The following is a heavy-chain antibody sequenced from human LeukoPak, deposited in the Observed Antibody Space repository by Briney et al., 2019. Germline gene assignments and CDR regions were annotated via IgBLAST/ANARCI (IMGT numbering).Heavy chain of an antibody. CDR1: GFTFSSYS. D-gene: IGHD6-19*01. CDR3: ARASQQWLAGNYYFMDV. Sequence: GGSLRLSCAASGFTFSSYSMNWVRQAPGKGLEWVSYISSGISTMYYADSVKGRFTISRDNAKNSLYLQMNSLRAEDTAVYYCARASQQWLAGNYYFMDVWGKGTTVTVSS. V-gene: IGHV3-48*01. CDR2: ISSGISTM. J-gene: IGHJ6*03.